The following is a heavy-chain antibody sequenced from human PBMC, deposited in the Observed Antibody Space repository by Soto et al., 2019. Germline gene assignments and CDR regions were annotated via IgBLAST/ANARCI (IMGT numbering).Heavy chain of an antibody. D-gene: IGHD3-22*01. V-gene: IGHV4-4*07. CDR3: ARDEYYDSNNWFDH. CDR1: GGAITAYY. CDR2: VYSTGST. Sequence: SETLSLTCTGSGGAITAYYWSWIRQPVGEGLQWIGRVYSTGSTNYNPSLRSRVTMSVDTSQNQFFLRPSSVTAADTAVYYCARDEYYDSNNWFDHWGQGILVTVSS. J-gene: IGHJ5*02.